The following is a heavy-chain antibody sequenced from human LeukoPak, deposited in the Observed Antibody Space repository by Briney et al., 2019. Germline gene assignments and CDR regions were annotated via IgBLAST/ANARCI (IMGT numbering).Heavy chain of an antibody. CDR3: AKDLGFSSSSIFDY. D-gene: IGHD6-6*01. CDR2: IGGSGGST. CDR1: RFTFSIYA. Sequence: GGSLRLSCAASRFTFSIYAMSWVRQAPGKGLEWVSDIGGSGGSTHYADSVKGRFTISRDNSKKTLYLQMNSLRAEDTAVHYCAKDLGFSSSSIFDYWGQGTLVTVSS. J-gene: IGHJ4*02. V-gene: IGHV3-23*01.